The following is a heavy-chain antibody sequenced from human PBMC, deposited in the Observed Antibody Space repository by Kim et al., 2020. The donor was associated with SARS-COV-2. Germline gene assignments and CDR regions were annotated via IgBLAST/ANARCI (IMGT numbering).Heavy chain of an antibody. V-gene: IGHV3-33*01. J-gene: IGHJ4*02. D-gene: IGHD2-8*01. CDR3: AREGLWGSNGALGY. Sequence: GGSLRLSCTASGFTFSSYGMHWVRQAPGKGLEWVAVIWYDGSKKYYADSVKGRFTISRDNSKNTLYLQMNSLRAEDTAVYYCAREGLWGSNGALGYWGQGTLVTVSS. CDR1: GFTFSSYG. CDR2: IWYDGSKK.